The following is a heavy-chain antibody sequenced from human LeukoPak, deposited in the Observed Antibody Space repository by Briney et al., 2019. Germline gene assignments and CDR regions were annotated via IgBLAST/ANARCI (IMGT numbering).Heavy chain of an antibody. Sequence: GGSLRLSCAASGFTLSSYAMTWVRQAPGKGLEWVSAISGSGGSTYYTDSVKGRFTISRDNSKNTLYLQMNSLRAEDTAVYYCAKDPFSIAADAYYFDYWGQGTLVTVSS. CDR3: AKDPFSIAADAYYFDY. V-gene: IGHV3-23*01. CDR2: ISGSGGST. CDR1: GFTLSSYA. J-gene: IGHJ4*02. D-gene: IGHD6-13*01.